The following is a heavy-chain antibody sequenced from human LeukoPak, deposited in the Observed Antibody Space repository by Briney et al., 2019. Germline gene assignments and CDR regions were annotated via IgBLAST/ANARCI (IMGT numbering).Heavy chain of an antibody. CDR2: INPRGGST. CDR1: GYTFTSYG. CDR3: ARDSTPTYYSGTYYFEY. V-gene: IGHV1-46*01. J-gene: IGHJ4*02. D-gene: IGHD1-26*01. Sequence: ASVKVSCKASGYTFTSYGISWVRQAPGQGLEWMGIINPRGGSTTYAQKLQGRVTMTRDTSTSTVYMELSSLRSEDTAVYYCARDSTPTYYSGTYYFEYWGQGTLVTVSS.